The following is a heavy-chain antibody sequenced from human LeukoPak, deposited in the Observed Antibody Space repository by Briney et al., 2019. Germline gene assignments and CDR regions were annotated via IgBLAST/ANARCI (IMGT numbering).Heavy chain of an antibody. D-gene: IGHD3-9*01. CDR2: INHSGST. Sequence: SETLSLTCAVYGGSFSGYYWSWIRQPPGKGLEWIGEINHSGSTNYNPSLKSRVTISVDTSKNQFSLKLSSVTAADTAVYYCARLVNHDFDWLLADQTYYFDYWGQGTLVTVSS. J-gene: IGHJ4*02. CDR1: GGSFSGYY. CDR3: ARLVNHDFDWLLADQTYYFDY. V-gene: IGHV4-34*01.